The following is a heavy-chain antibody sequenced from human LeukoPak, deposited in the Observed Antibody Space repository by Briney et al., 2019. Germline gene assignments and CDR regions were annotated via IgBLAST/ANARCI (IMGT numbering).Heavy chain of an antibody. CDR2: IIPIFGTA. Sequence: SAKVSCKASGGTFSSYAISWVRQAPGQGLEWMGGIIPIFGTANYAQKFQGRVTITTDESTSTAYMELSSLRSEDTAVYYCARAKEGIAAPYFDYWGQGTLVTVSS. CDR3: ARAKEGIAAPYFDY. V-gene: IGHV1-69*05. J-gene: IGHJ4*02. D-gene: IGHD6-13*01. CDR1: GGTFSSYA.